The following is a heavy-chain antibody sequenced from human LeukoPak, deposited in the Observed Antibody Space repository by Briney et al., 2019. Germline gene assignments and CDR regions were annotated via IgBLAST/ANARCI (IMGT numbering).Heavy chain of an antibody. Sequence: ASVKVSCKASGYTFTGYYMNWVRQAPGQGPEWMGWINPNSGGTNYAQKFQGWVTMTRDTSISTAYMELSRLRSDDTAVYYCARGGYYGSHIDNWFDPWGQGTLVTVSS. V-gene: IGHV1-2*04. D-gene: IGHD3-10*01. CDR3: ARGGYYGSHIDNWFDP. CDR2: INPNSGGT. J-gene: IGHJ5*02. CDR1: GYTFTGYY.